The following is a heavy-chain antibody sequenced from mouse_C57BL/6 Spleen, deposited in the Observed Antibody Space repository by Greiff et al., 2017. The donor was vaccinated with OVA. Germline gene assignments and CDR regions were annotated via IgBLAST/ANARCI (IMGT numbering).Heavy chain of an antibody. CDR3: ARHAHYYGSSYAMDY. J-gene: IGHJ4*01. D-gene: IGHD1-1*01. CDR2: IWSDGST. CDR1: GFSLTSYG. V-gene: IGHV2-6-1*01. Sequence: VKLMESGPGLVAPSQSLSITCTVSGFSLTSYGVHWVRQPPGKGLEWLVVIWSDGSTTYNSALKSRLSISKDNSKSQVFLKMNSLQTDDTAMYYCARHAHYYGSSYAMDYWGQGTSVTVSS.